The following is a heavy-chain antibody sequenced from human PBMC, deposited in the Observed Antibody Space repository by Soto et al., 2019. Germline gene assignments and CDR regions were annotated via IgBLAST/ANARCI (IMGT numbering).Heavy chain of an antibody. J-gene: IGHJ5*02. D-gene: IGHD6-19*01. CDR3: ARQPNSSGPIFWFDP. Sequence: SETLSLTCTVSGGSISSSSYYWGWIRQPPGKGLEWIGSIYYSGSTYYNPSLKSRVTISVDTSKNQFSLKLSSVTAADTAVYYCARQPNSSGPIFWFDPWGQGTLVTVSS. CDR1: GGSISSSSYY. V-gene: IGHV4-39*01. CDR2: IYYSGST.